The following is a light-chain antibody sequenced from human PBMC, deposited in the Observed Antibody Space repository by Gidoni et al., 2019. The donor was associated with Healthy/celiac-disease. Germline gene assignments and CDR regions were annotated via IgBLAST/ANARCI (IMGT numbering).Light chain of an antibody. J-gene: IGLJ2*01. CDR3: QSADSSCTYVV. Sequence: SYELTQPPSVSVSPGQTARITCSGDALPTQYAYWYQQKPGQAPVLVIYKDSERPSGIPERFSGASSGTTVTLTISGVQAEDEADYYCQSADSSCTYVVFGGGTKLTVL. CDR2: KDS. V-gene: IGLV3-25*03. CDR1: ALPTQY.